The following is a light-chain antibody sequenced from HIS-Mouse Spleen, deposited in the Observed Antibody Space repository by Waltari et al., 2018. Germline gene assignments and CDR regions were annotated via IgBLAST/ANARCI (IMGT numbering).Light chain of an antibody. V-gene: IGLV2-23*01. CDR2: EGS. Sequence: QSALTQPASVSGSPGQSITISCTGTSSDVGSYNLVSWYQQHPGKAPKLMIYEGSKRPSWVSNRFSGSKPGNTASLTISGLQAEDEADYYCCSYAGSWVFGGGTKLTVL. J-gene: IGLJ3*02. CDR1: SSDVGSYNL. CDR3: CSYAGSWV.